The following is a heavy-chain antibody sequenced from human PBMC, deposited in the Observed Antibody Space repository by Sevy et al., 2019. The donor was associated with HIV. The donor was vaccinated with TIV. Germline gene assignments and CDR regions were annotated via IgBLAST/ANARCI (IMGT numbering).Heavy chain of an antibody. J-gene: IGHJ4*02. CDR3: AIGGYYYDNAAYYALDS. CDR1: GFTFSNYA. Sequence: GESLKISCAATGFTFSNYAMHWVRQAPGKGLEWVAIIWSDGAYQYHGDSVKGRFTISRDNSKNTLYLQMNNVRVEDTAVYYCAIGGYYYDNAAYYALDSWGQGTLVTVSS. CDR2: IWSDGAYQ. D-gene: IGHD3-22*01. V-gene: IGHV3-33*01.